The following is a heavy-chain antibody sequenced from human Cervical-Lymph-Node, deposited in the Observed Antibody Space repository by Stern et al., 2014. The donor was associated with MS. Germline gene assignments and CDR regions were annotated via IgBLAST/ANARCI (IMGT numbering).Heavy chain of an antibody. CDR2: ITAGNGNT. CDR1: GYTFTSYA. V-gene: IGHV1-3*01. Sequence: QVQLVQYGAELNKPGASVKVSCKASGYTFTSYAMHSVRQAPGQRLECMGSITAGNGNTKDSQKFQGRVTITRDTSASTAYMELSSLRSEDTAVYYCASGHYDSSGYYHPPYYWGQGTLVTVSS. CDR3: ASGHYDSSGYYHPPYY. D-gene: IGHD3-22*01. J-gene: IGHJ4*02.